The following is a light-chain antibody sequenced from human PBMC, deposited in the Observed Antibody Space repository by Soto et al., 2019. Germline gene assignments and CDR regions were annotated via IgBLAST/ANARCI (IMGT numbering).Light chain of an antibody. Sequence: NVLTQSPGTLSLSPGERATLSCRASQSIGSSYLAWYQQKPDHAPRLIIYGTSSRATGIPERFSGSGSGTYFTLTISRLDPDDFALYYCQQFGSSRLTFGQGTKLEIK. CDR2: GTS. J-gene: IGKJ1*01. V-gene: IGKV3-20*01. CDR1: QSIGSSY. CDR3: QQFGSSRLT.